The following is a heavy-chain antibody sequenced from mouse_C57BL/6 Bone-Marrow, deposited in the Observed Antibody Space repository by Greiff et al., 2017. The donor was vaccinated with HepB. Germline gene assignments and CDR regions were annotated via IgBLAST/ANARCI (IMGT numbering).Heavy chain of an antibody. V-gene: IGHV1-69*01. CDR3: AKLGRFAY. D-gene: IGHD4-1*01. J-gene: IGHJ3*01. Sequence: VKLQQSGAELVMPGASVKLSCKASGYTFTSYWMHWVKQRPGQGLEWIGEIDPSDSYTNYNQKFKGKSTLTVDKSSSTAYMQLSSLTSEDSAVYYCAKLGRFAYWGQGTLVTVSA. CDR1: GYTFTSYW. CDR2: IDPSDSYT.